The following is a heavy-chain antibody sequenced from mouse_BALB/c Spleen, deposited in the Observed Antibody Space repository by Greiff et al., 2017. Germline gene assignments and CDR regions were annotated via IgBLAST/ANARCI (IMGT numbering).Heavy chain of an antibody. CDR1: GFTFSSYY. CDR2: INSNGGST. D-gene: IGHD1-1*01. Sequence: EVQGVESGGGLVKLGGSLKLSCAASGFTFSSYYMSWVRQTPEKRLELVAAINSNGGSTYYPDTVKGRFTISRDNAKNTLYLQMSSLKSEDTALYYCARHPYGTFYAMDYWGQGTSVTVSS. CDR3: ARHPYGTFYAMDY. V-gene: IGHV5-6-2*01. J-gene: IGHJ4*01.